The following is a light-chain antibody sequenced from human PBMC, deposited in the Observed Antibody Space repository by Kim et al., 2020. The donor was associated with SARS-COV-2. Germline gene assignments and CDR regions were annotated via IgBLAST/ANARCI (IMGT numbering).Light chain of an antibody. J-gene: IGKJ4*01. CDR2: DAS. CDR3: QQRVNWPTVT. Sequence: EIVLTQSPATLSLSPGERATLSCRASQSAGSYLAWYQQRPGQAPRLLINDASNRATGIPARFSGSGSGTDFTLTINSLEPEDFAVYYCQQRVNWPTVTFGGGTKVDIK. V-gene: IGKV3-11*01. CDR1: QSAGSY.